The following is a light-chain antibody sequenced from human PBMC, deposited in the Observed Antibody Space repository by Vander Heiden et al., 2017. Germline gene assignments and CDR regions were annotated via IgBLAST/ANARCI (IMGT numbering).Light chain of an antibody. Sequence: SKLTHHLAASLPLVHTGMIRCQGHSLNSYHAKSDHQKPVQAPVLVIYGKNNRPSGIPDRFSGSSSGNTASLTITGAQAEDEADYYGNSRDSSVNHVVFGGGTKLTVL. V-gene: IGLV3-19*01. CDR3: NSRDSSVNHVV. CDR2: GKN. J-gene: IGLJ2*01. CDR1: SLNSYH.